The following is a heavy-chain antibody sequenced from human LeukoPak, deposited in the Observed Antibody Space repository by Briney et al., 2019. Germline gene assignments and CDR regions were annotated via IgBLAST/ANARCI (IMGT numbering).Heavy chain of an antibody. Sequence: GGSLRLSCAASGFTFSTYSMNWVRQAPGKGLEWVSYISSSSSTMYYADSVKGRFTISTDNAKNSLYLQMNSLRAEDTAVYYCARYSTSTTNWFDPWGQGTLVTVSS. V-gene: IGHV3-48*01. D-gene: IGHD2/OR15-2a*01. CDR3: ARYSTSTTNWFDP. CDR2: ISSSSSTM. J-gene: IGHJ5*02. CDR1: GFTFSTYS.